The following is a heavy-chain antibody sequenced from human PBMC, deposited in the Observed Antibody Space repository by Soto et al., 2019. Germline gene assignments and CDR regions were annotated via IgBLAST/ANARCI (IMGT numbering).Heavy chain of an antibody. J-gene: IGHJ4*02. CDR1: GFTFSSYA. Sequence: EVQLLESGGGLVQPGGSLRLSCAASGFTFSSYAMSWVRQAPGKGLEWVSAISGSGGSTYYADSVKGRFTISRVNARNSLYLQMNSLRAEDTGVYYCAKGGSLSDYWGQGSLVTVSS. CDR2: ISGSGGST. CDR3: AKGGSLSDY. V-gene: IGHV3-23*01.